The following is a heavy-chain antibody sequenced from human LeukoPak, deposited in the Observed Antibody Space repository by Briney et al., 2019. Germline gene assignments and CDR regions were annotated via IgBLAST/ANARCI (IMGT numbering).Heavy chain of an antibody. V-gene: IGHV1-18*01. J-gene: IGHJ4*02. CDR1: GYTFTSYG. D-gene: IGHD6-19*01. Sequence: ASVKVSCKASGYTFTSYGISWVRQAPGQGLEWMGWISAYNGNTNYAQKLQGRVTMTTDTSTSTAYMELRSLRSDDTAVYYCARASRIAVAGTFGYWGQGTLVTVSS. CDR2: ISAYNGNT. CDR3: ARASRIAVAGTFGY.